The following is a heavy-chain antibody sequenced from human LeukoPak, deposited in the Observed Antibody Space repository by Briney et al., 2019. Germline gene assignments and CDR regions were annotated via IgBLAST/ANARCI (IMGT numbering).Heavy chain of an antibody. CDR2: INPNSGGT. D-gene: IGHD3-22*01. CDR3: AGSMIVVEAYDY. J-gene: IGHJ4*02. V-gene: IGHV1-2*06. Sequence: GASVKVSCKASGYTFTGYYMHWVRQAPGQGLEWMGRINPNSGGTNYAQKFQGRVTMTRDTSISTAYMELSRLRSDDTAVYYCAGSMIVVEAYDYWGQGTLVTISS. CDR1: GYTFTGYY.